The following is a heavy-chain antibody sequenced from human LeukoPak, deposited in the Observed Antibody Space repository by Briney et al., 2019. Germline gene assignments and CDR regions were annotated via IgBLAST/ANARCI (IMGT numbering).Heavy chain of an antibody. J-gene: IGHJ4*02. CDR1: GFTFDDYA. Sequence: GRSLRLSCAASGFTFDDYAMYWVRQAPGKGLEWVSGISWKSGSIGYADSVKGRFTISRDNAKNSLYLQMNRLRPEDAAVYYCAKAPVTTCRGAYCYPFDYWGQGTLVTVSS. CDR3: AKAPVTTCRGAYCYPFDY. D-gene: IGHD2-21*01. CDR2: ISWKSGSI. V-gene: IGHV3-9*01.